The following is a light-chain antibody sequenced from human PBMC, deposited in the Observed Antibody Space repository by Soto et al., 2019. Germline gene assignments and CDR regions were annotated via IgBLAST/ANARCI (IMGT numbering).Light chain of an antibody. CDR2: ATS. V-gene: IGKV1-39*01. CDR1: QSVSGW. CDR3: QESYSTPWT. J-gene: IGKJ1*01. Sequence: DIQMTQSPSTLSASVGDTVTVNCRASQSVSGWLAWYQQKPGEAPKLLIYATSSLQSGVPSRFSGSGSGTDFTLTISSLQPEDFATYYCQESYSTPWTFGQGTKVDIK.